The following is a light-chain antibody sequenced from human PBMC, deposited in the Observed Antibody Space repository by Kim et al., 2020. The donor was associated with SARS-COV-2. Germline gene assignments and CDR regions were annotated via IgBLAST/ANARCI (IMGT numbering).Light chain of an antibody. CDR1: ISNIGGIA. V-gene: IGLV1-44*01. CDR3: AAWDDSLNGVI. J-gene: IGLJ2*01. Sequence: GHRLTIACPGSISNIGGIAVNWHRQRTGPGPKLLTYSKEHRPSGVPDRFSGSKSGTSASLAISGLQSEDEAEYYCAAWDDSLNGVIFGGGTQLTVL. CDR2: SKE.